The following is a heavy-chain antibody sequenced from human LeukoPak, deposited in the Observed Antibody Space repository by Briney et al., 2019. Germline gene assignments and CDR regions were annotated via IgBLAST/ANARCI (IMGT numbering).Heavy chain of an antibody. V-gene: IGHV3-15*01. CDR3: TAGSPFDF. Sequence: GGSLRLSCTASGFTFSNAWMSWVRQAPGKGLEWVGRIKRKTDGGTTDYAAPVKGRFTISRDDSKNTLYLQMNSLKTVDTAVYYCTAGSPFDFWGQGTLVTVSS. CDR2: IKRKTDGGTT. J-gene: IGHJ4*02. CDR1: GFTFSNAW. D-gene: IGHD1-1*01.